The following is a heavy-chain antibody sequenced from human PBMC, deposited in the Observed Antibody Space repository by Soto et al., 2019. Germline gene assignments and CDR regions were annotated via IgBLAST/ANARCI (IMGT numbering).Heavy chain of an antibody. CDR1: GGSISSSSYY. D-gene: IGHD6-19*01. Sequence: PSETLSLTCTVSGGSISSSSYYWGWIRQPPGKGLEWIGSIYYSGSTYYNPSLKSRVTISVDTSKNQFSLKMSSVTAADTVVYYCAREIAVAGLDVFDYWGQGTLVTVSS. CDR2: IYYSGST. V-gene: IGHV4-39*02. CDR3: AREIAVAGLDVFDY. J-gene: IGHJ4*02.